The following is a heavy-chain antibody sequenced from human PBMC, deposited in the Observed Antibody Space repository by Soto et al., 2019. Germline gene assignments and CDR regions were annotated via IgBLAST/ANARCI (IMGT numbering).Heavy chain of an antibody. J-gene: IGHJ6*02. V-gene: IGHV3-7*01. CDR1: GFTFSSYW. CDR2: IKQDGSEK. CDR3: AREVHFVGSGSYYGMDG. D-gene: IGHD3-3*01. Sequence: SLRLSCAASGFTFSSYWMSWVRQAPGKGLEWVANIKQDGSEKYYVDSVKGRFTISRDNAKNSLYLQMNSLRAEDTAVYYCAREVHFVGSGSYYGMDGCGQGTTVTVSS.